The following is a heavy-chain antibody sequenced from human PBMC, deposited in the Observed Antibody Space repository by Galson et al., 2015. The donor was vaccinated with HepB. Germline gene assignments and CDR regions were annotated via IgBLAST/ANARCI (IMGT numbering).Heavy chain of an antibody. CDR2: IYYSGST. CDR3: ARGLGSSGSFDL. J-gene: IGHJ2*01. V-gene: IGHV4-39*01. D-gene: IGHD6-13*01. CDR1: GGSISSSSYY. Sequence: SETLSLTCTVSGGSISSSSYYWGWIRQPPGEGLEWIGSIYYSGSTYYNPSLKSRVTISVDTSKNQFSLKLSSVTAADTAVYYCARGLGSSGSFDLWGRGTLVTVSS.